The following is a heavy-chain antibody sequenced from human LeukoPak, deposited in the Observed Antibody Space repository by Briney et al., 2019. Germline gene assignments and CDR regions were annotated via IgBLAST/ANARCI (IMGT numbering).Heavy chain of an antibody. J-gene: IGHJ4*02. V-gene: IGHV1-46*01. D-gene: IGHD6-13*01. CDR3: ARVRSSWYLDY. CDR1: GYTFTSYG. Sequence: ASVKVSCKASGYTFTSYGISWVRQASGQGLEWMGIINPSGGDTTYAQKFQGRLTMTRNTSTSTVDMELSSLRSEDTAVYYCARVRSSWYLDYWGQGTLVTVSS. CDR2: INPSGGDT.